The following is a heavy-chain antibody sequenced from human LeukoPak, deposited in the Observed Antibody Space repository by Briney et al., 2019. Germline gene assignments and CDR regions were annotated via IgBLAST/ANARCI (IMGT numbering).Heavy chain of an antibody. CDR2: IIPIFGTA. J-gene: IGHJ4*02. V-gene: IGHV1-69*05. D-gene: IGHD5-12*01. CDR1: GGTFSSYA. Sequence: SVKVSCKASGGTFSSYAISWVRQAPGQGLEWIGGIIPIFGTANYAQKFQGRVTITTDESTSTAYMELSSLRSEDTAVYYCATGDSGYARYYFDYWGQGTLVTVSS. CDR3: ATGDSGYARYYFDY.